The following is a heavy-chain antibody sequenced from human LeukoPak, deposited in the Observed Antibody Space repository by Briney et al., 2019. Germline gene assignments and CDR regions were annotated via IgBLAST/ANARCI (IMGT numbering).Heavy chain of an antibody. Sequence: ASVKVSCKASGGTFSSYAISWVRQAPGQGLEWMGGIIPIFGTADYAQKFQGRVTIAADESTSTAYMELSSLRSEDTAFYYCARTLMDTPMAKGWSDYWGQGTLVTVSS. D-gene: IGHD5-18*01. V-gene: IGHV1-69*13. CDR1: GGTFSSYA. CDR2: IIPIFGTA. CDR3: ARTLMDTPMAKGWSDY. J-gene: IGHJ4*02.